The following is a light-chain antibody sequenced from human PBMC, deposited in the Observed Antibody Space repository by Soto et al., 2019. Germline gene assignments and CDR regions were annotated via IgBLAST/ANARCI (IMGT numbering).Light chain of an antibody. CDR1: QIVNNNY. CDR2: GAS. J-gene: IGKJ1*01. V-gene: IGKV3-20*01. CDR3: QQYASAPLT. Sequence: EIVLTHSPGTLSLSPGERATLSCRASQIVNNNYLAWYQQKPGQAPRLVMYGASSRATGIPDRFSASGSGTDFTLTISRLEPEEFAVYYCQQYASAPLTFGLGTKVEIK.